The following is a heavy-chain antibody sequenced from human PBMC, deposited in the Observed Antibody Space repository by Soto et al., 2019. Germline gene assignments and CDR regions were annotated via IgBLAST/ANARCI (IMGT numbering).Heavy chain of an antibody. CDR1: GYTFTGYY. CDR3: ARERYQVISDGMDV. Sequence: QVQLVQSGADVKTPGASVRVSCKASGYTFTGYYVHWVREAPGQGLEWMGWINPDTGGTSYAQKFQGRVTLSRDTSINTPYPELSRLRFDDAAVYFCARERYQVISDGMDVWGQGTTVTVSS. CDR2: INPDTGGT. D-gene: IGHD2-2*01. V-gene: IGHV1-2*02. J-gene: IGHJ6*02.